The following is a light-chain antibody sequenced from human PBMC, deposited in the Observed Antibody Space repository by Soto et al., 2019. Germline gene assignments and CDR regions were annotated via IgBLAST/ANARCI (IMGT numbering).Light chain of an antibody. J-gene: IGLJ2*01. CDR2: EVT. Sequence: QSALTQPPSASGSPGQSVTISCTGTSSDVGIYKFVSWYQQHPGKAPKLIIYEVTKRPSGVPDRFSGSKSGNTASLTVSGLQADDEADYYCSSYAGSNNLVFGGGTKLTVL. V-gene: IGLV2-8*01. CDR1: SSDVGIYKF. CDR3: SSYAGSNNLV.